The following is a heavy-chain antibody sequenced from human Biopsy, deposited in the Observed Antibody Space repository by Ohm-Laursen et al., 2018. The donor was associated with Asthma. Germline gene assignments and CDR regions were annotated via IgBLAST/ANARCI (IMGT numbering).Heavy chain of an antibody. CDR1: GDSFSNYA. Sequence: SVEVSCKASGDSFSNYAISWARQAPGQGLEWMGGIILIFGTPLYAQRFEGRVTISADDSTSTAYMELSSLSSEDTALYYCARGPEYVRSSGALDYWGQGTLVTVSS. V-gene: IGHV1-69*13. J-gene: IGHJ4*02. D-gene: IGHD2-2*01. CDR3: ARGPEYVRSSGALDY. CDR2: IILIFGTP.